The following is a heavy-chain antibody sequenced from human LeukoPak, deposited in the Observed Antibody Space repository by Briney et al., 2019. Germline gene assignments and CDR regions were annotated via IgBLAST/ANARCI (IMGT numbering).Heavy chain of an antibody. CDR1: GFTFSDYY. V-gene: IGHV3-11*04. CDR2: ISSSGSTI. CDR3: ARDPPVVVAATGNDY. D-gene: IGHD2-15*01. J-gene: IGHJ4*02. Sequence: GGSLRLSCAASGFTFSDYYMSWIRQAPGKGLEWVSYISSSGSTIYYADSVKGRFTISRDNAKNSLYLQMNSLRAEDTAVYYCARDPPVVVAATGNDYWGQGTLVTVSS.